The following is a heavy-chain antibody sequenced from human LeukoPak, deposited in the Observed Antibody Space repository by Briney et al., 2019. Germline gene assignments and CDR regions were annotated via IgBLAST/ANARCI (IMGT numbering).Heavy chain of an antibody. CDR1: GYTFTSYY. Sequence: ASVKVSCKASGYTFTSYYIHWVRQAPGQGLEWMGWISAYNVNTNYAQKLQGRVTMTTDTSTSTVYMELRSLRSDDTAVYYCARDYSGYDGFDYWGQGTLVTVSS. CDR3: ARDYSGYDGFDY. D-gene: IGHD5-12*01. J-gene: IGHJ4*02. V-gene: IGHV1-18*04. CDR2: ISAYNVNT.